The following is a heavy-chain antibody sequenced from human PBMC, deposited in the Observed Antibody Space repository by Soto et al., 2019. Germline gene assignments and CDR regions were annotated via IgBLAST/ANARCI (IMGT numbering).Heavy chain of an antibody. D-gene: IGHD6-6*01. CDR3: AREQSAARRFDY. CDR1: GYTFTGYY. CDR2: INPNSGGT. J-gene: IGHJ4*02. Sequence: GASVKVSCKASGYTFTGYYIHWVRQAPGQGLEWMGWINPNSGGTNYAQKFQGWVTMTRDTSISTAYMELSRLRSDDTAVYYCAREQSAARRFDYWGQGTLVTVSS. V-gene: IGHV1-2*04.